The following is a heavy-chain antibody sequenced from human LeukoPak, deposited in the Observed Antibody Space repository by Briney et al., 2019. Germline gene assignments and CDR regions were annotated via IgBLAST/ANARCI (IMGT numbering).Heavy chain of an antibody. J-gene: IGHJ4*02. Sequence: PGGSLRLSCAASRFTFSSYAMSWVRQAPGKGLEWVSAISGSGGSTYYADSVKGRFTISRDNAKNSLYLQMNSLRAEDTAVYYCARGYSYGASGFDYWGQGTLVTVSS. CDR2: ISGSGGST. D-gene: IGHD5-18*01. CDR1: RFTFSSYA. CDR3: ARGYSYGASGFDY. V-gene: IGHV3-23*01.